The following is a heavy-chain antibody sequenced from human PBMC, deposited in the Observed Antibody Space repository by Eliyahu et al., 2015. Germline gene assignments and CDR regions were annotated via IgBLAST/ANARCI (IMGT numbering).Heavy chain of an antibody. CDR3: ATVLNTVVTLSAFDI. J-gene: IGHJ3*02. CDR1: GFTFNSAW. Sequence: ESGGGLVKPGGSLRLSCAASGFTFNSAWMSWVRQAPGKGLEWVGRIKSKTDGGTTDYAAPVKGRFTVSRDDSRNTLYLQMNSLKTEDTAIYYCATVLNTVVTLSAFDIWGQGTMVTVS. V-gene: IGHV3-15*01. CDR2: IKSKTDGGTT. D-gene: IGHD4-23*01.